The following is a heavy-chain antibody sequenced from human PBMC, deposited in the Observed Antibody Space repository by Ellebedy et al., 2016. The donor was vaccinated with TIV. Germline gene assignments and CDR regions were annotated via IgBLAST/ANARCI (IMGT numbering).Heavy chain of an antibody. CDR2: INHSGST. D-gene: IGHD6-13*01. CDR3: ARGIAAAFLS. Sequence: SETLSLXCTVSGGSISSYYWSWIRQPPGKGLEWIGEINHSGSTNYNPSLKSRVTISVDTSKNQFSLKLSSVTAADTAVYYCARGIAAAFLSWGQGTLVTVSS. J-gene: IGHJ4*02. CDR1: GGSISSYY. V-gene: IGHV4-34*01.